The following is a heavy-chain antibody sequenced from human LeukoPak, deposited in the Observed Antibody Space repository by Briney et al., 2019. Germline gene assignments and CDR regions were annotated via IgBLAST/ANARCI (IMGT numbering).Heavy chain of an antibody. J-gene: IGHJ6*03. CDR1: GGSISSSSYY. Sequence: SETLSLTCTVSGGSISSSSYYWGWIRQPPGKGLEWIGSIYYGGSTYYNPSLKSRVTISVDTSKNQFSLKLSSVTAADTAVYYCARDLSLWFGESRTLYYMDVWGKGTTVTVSS. CDR3: ARDLSLWFGESRTLYYMDV. D-gene: IGHD3-10*01. V-gene: IGHV4-39*07. CDR2: IYYGGST.